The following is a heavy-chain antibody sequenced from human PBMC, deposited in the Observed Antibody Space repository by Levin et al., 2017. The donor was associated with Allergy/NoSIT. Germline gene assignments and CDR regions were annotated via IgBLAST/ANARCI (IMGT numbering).Heavy chain of an antibody. CDR3: ARDPEREDGYKFDY. J-gene: IGHJ4*02. Sequence: GGSLRLSCAASGFTFSTCSMSWVRQAPGKGLEWVSYITSSSSTIYYADSVRGRFTISRDNAKNSLYLQMNSLRDEDTAVYYCARDPEREDGYKFDYWGQGTLVTVSS. V-gene: IGHV3-48*02. CDR1: GFTFSTCS. D-gene: IGHD5-24*01. CDR2: ITSSSSTI.